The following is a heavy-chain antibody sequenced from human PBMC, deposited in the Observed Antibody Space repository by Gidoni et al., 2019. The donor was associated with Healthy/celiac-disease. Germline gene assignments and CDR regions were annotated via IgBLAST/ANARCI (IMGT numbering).Heavy chain of an antibody. V-gene: IGHV4-39*07. D-gene: IGHD3-10*01. J-gene: IGHJ3*02. Sequence: QLQLQESGPGLVKPSETLSLTCTVSGGSISSSSYYWGWIRQPPGKGLEWIGSIYYSGSTYYNPSLKSRVTILVDTSKNQFSLKLSSVTAADTAVYYCARDDLGGPGGGDAFDIWGQGTMVTVSS. CDR2: IYYSGST. CDR3: ARDDLGGPGGGDAFDI. CDR1: GGSISSSSYY.